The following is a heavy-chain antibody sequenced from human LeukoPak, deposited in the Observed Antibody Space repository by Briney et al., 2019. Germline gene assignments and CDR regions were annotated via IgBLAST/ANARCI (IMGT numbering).Heavy chain of an antibody. Sequence: LGGSLRLSCAASGFTFSSYAMHWVRQAPGKGLEWVAVISYDGSNKYYADSVKGRFTISRDNSKNTLYLQINSLRAEDTAVYYCASYCSSTSCYRLNFDYWGQGTLVTVSS. J-gene: IGHJ4*02. D-gene: IGHD2-2*01. CDR3: ASYCSSTSCYRLNFDY. CDR2: ISYDGSNK. V-gene: IGHV3-30-3*01. CDR1: GFTFSSYA.